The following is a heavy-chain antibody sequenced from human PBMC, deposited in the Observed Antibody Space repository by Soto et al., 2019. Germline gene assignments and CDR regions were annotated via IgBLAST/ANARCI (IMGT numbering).Heavy chain of an antibody. V-gene: IGHV3-23*01. Sequence: PGGSLRLSCAASGFTFSNYAMHWVRQAPGKGLEWVSAISGSGGSTYYADSVKGRFTISRDNSKNTLYLQMNSLRADDTAVYYCAKDRYFDWFLFAYWGQGTLVPVSS. CDR2: ISGSGGST. CDR3: AKDRYFDWFLFAY. J-gene: IGHJ4*02. D-gene: IGHD3-9*01. CDR1: GFTFSNYA.